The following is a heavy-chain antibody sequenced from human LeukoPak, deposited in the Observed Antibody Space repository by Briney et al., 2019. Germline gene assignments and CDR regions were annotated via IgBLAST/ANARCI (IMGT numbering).Heavy chain of an antibody. Sequence: ASVKVSCKASGSTFTNYSMHWLRQAPGQGLEWMGWINPNNGGTYSTQKFQGWVTMTTDTSNSEAYMELSRRPSVDTAVHYSPRTIPGYCRRPSCLFDYWGQGSLVTVSS. CDR2: INPNNGGT. V-gene: IGHV1-2*04. D-gene: IGHD2-2*03. CDR1: GSTFTNYS. CDR3: PRTIPGYCRRPSCLFDY. J-gene: IGHJ4*02.